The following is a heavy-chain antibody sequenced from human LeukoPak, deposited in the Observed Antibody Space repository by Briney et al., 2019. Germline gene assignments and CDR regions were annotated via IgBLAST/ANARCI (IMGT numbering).Heavy chain of an antibody. V-gene: IGHV3-74*01. J-gene: IGHJ6*02. CDR3: ASDRTYGMDV. Sequence: PGGSLRLSCAASGFTFSSYWTHWVRQAPGKGLVWVSRINRDGSGTSYADSVKGRFTISRDNAKDTLYLQMNSLRAEDTAVYYCASDRTYGMDVWGQGTAVTVSS. CDR2: INRDGSGT. CDR1: GFTFSSYW.